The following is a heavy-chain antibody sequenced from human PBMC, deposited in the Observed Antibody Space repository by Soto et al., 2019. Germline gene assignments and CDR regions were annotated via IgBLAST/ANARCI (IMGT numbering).Heavy chain of an antibody. CDR1: GGSISSYY. J-gene: IGHJ4*02. V-gene: IGHV4-59*08. CDR2: IYYSGST. CDR3: ARHLPGPCSSTSCYVGYDYFGY. Sequence: SETLSLTCTVSGGSISSYYWSWIRQPPGKGLEWIGYIYYSGSTNYNPSLKSRVTISVDTSKNQFSLKLSSVTAADTAVYYCARHLPGPCSSTSCYVGYDYFGYWGQGTLVTVSS. D-gene: IGHD2-2*01.